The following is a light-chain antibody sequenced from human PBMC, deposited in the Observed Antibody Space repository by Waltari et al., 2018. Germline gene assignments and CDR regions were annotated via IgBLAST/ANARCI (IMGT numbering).Light chain of an antibody. Sequence: DIQMTQSPSTLSASVGDRVTITCRASQSISYWLAWYQQKPGKAPNLLIYDASTLESGVPSRFSGSGSGTEFTLTISSLQPDDFATYYCQQYNDWSTFGQGTKLEI. V-gene: IGKV1-5*01. J-gene: IGKJ2*01. CDR1: QSISYW. CDR2: DAS. CDR3: QQYNDWST.